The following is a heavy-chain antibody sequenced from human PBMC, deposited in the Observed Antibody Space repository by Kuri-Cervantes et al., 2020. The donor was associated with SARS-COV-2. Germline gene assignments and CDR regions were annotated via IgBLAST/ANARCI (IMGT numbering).Heavy chain of an antibody. Sequence: SETLSLTCAVYGGSFSGYYWSWIRQPPGKGLEWIGEINHSGSTYYNPSLKSRVTISVDTSKNQFSLKLSSVTAADTAVYFCARERLAGSSSGVPFFDDWGQGTLVTVSS. CDR3: ARERLAGSSSGVPFFDD. V-gene: IGHV4-34*01. CDR2: INHSGST. J-gene: IGHJ4*02. CDR1: GGSFSGYY. D-gene: IGHD2-2*01.